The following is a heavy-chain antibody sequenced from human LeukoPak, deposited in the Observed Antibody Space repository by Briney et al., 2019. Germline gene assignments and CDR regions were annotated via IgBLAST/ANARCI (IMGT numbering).Heavy chain of an antibody. CDR2: INPNGGDT. CDR1: GYTFTGYY. CDR3: ARGGDSTNFDY. Sequence: ASVKVSCKASGYTFTGYYIHWVRQAPGQGLEWMGWINPNGGDTNYAQKFQGRVTMTRDTSISTAYMELSRLRSDDPAVYYCARGGDSTNFDYWGQGTLVTVSS. V-gene: IGHV1-2*02. D-gene: IGHD4-11*01. J-gene: IGHJ4*02.